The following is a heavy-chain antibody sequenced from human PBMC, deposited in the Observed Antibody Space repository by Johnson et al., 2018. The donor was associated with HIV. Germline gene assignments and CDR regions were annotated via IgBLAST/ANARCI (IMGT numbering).Heavy chain of an antibody. D-gene: IGHD6-6*01. CDR3: ARDMGHRQLARDAFDI. J-gene: IGHJ3*02. CDR1: GFTFSSYT. V-gene: IGHV3-30*04. CDR2: ISYDGSNK. Sequence: QVQLVESGGGVVQPGRSLRLSCTASGFTFSSYTIYWVRQTPGKGLEWVALISYDGSNKYYADSVKGRFTISRDNSKNTLFLQVNSLRPEDTAVYYCARDMGHRQLARDAFDIWGQGTMVTVSS.